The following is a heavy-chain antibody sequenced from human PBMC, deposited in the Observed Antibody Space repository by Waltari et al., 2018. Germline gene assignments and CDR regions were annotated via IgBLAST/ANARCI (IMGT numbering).Heavy chain of an antibody. CDR1: GFTFSSYD. CDR3: ARGDYYDSSGLTY. Sequence: EVQLVESGGGLVQPGGSLRLSCAASGFTFSSYDMHWVRQATGKGLEWVTAIGTAGDTYYPGSGKGRFTNSRENAKNSLYLQMNSLRAGDTAVYYCARGDYYDSSGLTYWGQGTLVTVSS. CDR2: IGTAGDT. D-gene: IGHD3-22*01. J-gene: IGHJ4*02. V-gene: IGHV3-13*01.